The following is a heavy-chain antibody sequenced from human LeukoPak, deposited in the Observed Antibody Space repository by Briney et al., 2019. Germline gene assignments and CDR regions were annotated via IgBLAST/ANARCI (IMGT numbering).Heavy chain of an antibody. CDR2: IIAILDIA. Sequence: SVKVSCKASGGTFSRYAISWVRQAPGQGLEWMGRIIAILDIANYAQKFQGRVTITADKSTSTAYMELSSLRSEDTAMYYCARDHSLTTVRDSSGLDYWGQGTLVTASS. CDR3: ARDHSLTTVRDSSGLDY. D-gene: IGHD6-19*01. CDR1: GGTFSRYA. J-gene: IGHJ4*02. V-gene: IGHV1-69*04.